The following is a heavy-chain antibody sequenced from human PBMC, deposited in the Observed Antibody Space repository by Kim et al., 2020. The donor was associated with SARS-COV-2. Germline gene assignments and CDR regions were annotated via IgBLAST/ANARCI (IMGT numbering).Heavy chain of an antibody. CDR3: AREDYDILTGSSLLDY. CDR1: GFTFSSYW. J-gene: IGHJ4*02. Sequence: LSLTCAASGFTFSSYWMHWVRQAPGKGLVWVSRINSDGSSTSYADSVKGRFTISRDNAKNTLYLQMNSLRAEDTAVYYCAREDYDILTGSSLLDYWGQGTLVTVSS. V-gene: IGHV3-74*01. CDR2: INSDGSST. D-gene: IGHD3-9*01.